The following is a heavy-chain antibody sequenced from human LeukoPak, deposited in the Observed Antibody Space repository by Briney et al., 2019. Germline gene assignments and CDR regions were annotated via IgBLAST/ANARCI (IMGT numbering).Heavy chain of an antibody. CDR2: IRYDGINK. D-gene: IGHD5-12*01. J-gene: IGHJ4*02. Sequence: PGGSLRLSCAASGVTFSSYGMHWVRQAPGKGLEWVAFIRYDGINKYYADSVKGRFTISRDNSKNTLYLQMNSLRAEDTAVYYCAKSPGGGYSGYDLDYWGQGTLVTVSS. CDR3: AKSPGGGYSGYDLDY. CDR1: GVTFSSYG. V-gene: IGHV3-30*02.